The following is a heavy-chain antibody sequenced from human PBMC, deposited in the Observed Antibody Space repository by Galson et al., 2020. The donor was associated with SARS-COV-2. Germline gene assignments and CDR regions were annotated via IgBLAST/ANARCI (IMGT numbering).Heavy chain of an antibody. Sequence: GGSLRLSCGASGFKFEEYGMSWVRQAPGKGLEWVSGINWNGESTSYADFVEGRFSISRDNAKNSLYLQMNSLRAEDTALYYCAREFYHSTDKGHEGYFDYWGRGTLVTVSS. CDR3: AREFYHSTDKGHEGYFDY. CDR1: GFKFEEYG. CDR2: INWNGEST. J-gene: IGHJ4*02. D-gene: IGHD1-26*01. V-gene: IGHV3-20*04.